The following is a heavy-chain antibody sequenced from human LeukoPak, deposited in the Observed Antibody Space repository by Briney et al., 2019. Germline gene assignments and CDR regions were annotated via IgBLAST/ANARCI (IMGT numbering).Heavy chain of an antibody. V-gene: IGHV4-4*09. D-gene: IGHD6-6*01. CDR2: IYTSGST. Sequence: SETLSLTCTVSGGSISSYYWSWIRQPPGKGLEWIGYIYTSGSTNCNPSLKSRVTISVDTSKNQFSLKLSSVTAADTAVYYCARQASIAALLFDYWGQGTLVTVSS. CDR3: ARQASIAALLFDY. J-gene: IGHJ4*02. CDR1: GGSISSYY.